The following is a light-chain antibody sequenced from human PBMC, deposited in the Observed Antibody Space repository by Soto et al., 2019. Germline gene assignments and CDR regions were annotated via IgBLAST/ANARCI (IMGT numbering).Light chain of an antibody. CDR1: QSVRDW. CDR2: KAS. Sequence: DIQMTQSPSTLSASVGDRVTVTCRAIQSVRDWVAWYQQQAGRAPRLLIYKASSLQSGVPSRFSGSGFGTEFTLTISSLQPDDFASYYCQQYYSYSPLTFGGGTKVDIK. CDR3: QQYYSYSPLT. V-gene: IGKV1-5*03. J-gene: IGKJ4*01.